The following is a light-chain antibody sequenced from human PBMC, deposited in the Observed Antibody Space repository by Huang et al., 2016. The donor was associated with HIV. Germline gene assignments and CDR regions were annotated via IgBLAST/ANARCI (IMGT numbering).Light chain of an antibody. J-gene: IGKJ5*01. V-gene: IGKV3-15*01. Sequence: EIVMTQSPATLSVSPGERATLACRASQSVSSNLACYQQKHGQAPRLLIYGASTRVTGVPARFSGSGSGTEFTLTISSLQSEDFAVYYCQQYDNGPIAFGQGTRLEI. CDR3: QQYDNGPIA. CDR1: QSVSSN. CDR2: GAS.